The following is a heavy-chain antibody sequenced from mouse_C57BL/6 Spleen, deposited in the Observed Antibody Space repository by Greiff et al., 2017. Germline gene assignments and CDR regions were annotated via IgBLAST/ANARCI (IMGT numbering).Heavy chain of an antibody. CDR2: ISSGGSYT. CDR3: ARVKLDY. CDR1: GFTFSSYG. Sequence: EVKVVESGGDLVKPGGSLKLSCAASGFTFSSYGMSWVRQTPDKRLEWVATISSGGSYTYYPDSVKGRFTISRDNAKNTLYLQMSSLKSEDTAMYYCARVKLDYWGQGTSVTVSS. V-gene: IGHV5-6*01. J-gene: IGHJ4*01. D-gene: IGHD2-2*01.